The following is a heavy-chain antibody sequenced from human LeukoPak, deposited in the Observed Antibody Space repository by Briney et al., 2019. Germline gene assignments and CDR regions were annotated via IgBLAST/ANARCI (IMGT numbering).Heavy chain of an antibody. CDR2: IYYSGST. V-gene: IGHV4-61*01. CDR1: GGSVSSGSYY. D-gene: IGHD3-9*01. J-gene: IGHJ3*02. CDR3: ASHYGDRVRYFDWSDDAFDI. Sequence: SETLSLTCTVSGGSVSSGSYYWSWIRQPPGKGLEWIGYIYYSGSTNYNPSLKSRVTISVDTSKNQFSLKLSSVTAADTAVYYCASHYGDRVRYFDWSDDAFDIWGQGTMVTVSS.